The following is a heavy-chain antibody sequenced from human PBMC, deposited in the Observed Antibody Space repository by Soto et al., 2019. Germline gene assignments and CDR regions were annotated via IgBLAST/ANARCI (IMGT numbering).Heavy chain of an antibody. D-gene: IGHD4-4*01. J-gene: IGHJ6*02. CDR1: GFTFTKYG. Sequence: GGSLRLSCEVSGFTFTKYGMHWVRQAPGKGLEWVAVISYDGNKEYFADSVKGRFTISRDNARNKLYLQMNSLRGNDTAVYYCVKDSYNNYSPYYYYAMDVWGQGTTVTVSS. CDR2: ISYDGNKE. CDR3: VKDSYNNYSPYYYYAMDV. V-gene: IGHV3-30*18.